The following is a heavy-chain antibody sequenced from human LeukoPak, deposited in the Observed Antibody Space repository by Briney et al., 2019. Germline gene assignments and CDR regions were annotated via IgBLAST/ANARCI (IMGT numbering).Heavy chain of an antibody. J-gene: IGHJ6*02. CDR1: GYTFCDYY. D-gene: IGHD3-16*01. V-gene: IGHV3-11*01. CDR2: ISSSGSTI. Sequence: GGSLRLSCAASGYTFCDYYMCWIPQAPGKGLEWVSYISSSGSTIYYADSLKGRFTISRDNAKNSLYLQMNSLRAEGTAVYYCATLQPFADWGPPGLYGMDVWGQGTTVTVSS. CDR3: ATLQPFADWGPPGLYGMDV.